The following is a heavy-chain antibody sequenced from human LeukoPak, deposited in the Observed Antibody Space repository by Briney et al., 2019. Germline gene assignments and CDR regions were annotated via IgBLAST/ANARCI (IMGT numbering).Heavy chain of an antibody. CDR2: ISGSGAGT. V-gene: IGHV3-23*01. J-gene: IGHJ4*02. Sequence: GGSLRLSCAASGLTFSNYAMSWVRQAPGKGLECVSAISGSGAGTYYADSVTGRLTISRDNSKNTLYLQMNSLRAEDTAVYYCAKDSEMAMRGVFDYWGQGTLVTVSS. CDR1: GLTFSNYA. D-gene: IGHD5-24*01. CDR3: AKDSEMAMRGVFDY.